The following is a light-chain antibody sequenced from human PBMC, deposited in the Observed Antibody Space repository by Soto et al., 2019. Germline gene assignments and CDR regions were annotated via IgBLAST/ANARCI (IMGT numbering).Light chain of an antibody. CDR3: QQYDNWPPWWS. Sequence: EVVMKQSPAILSLSPGERATLSCRASQSISSNLAWYQQKPGQAPRLLIHGASARATAIPARFSGSGSGTEFTLTISSLQSEDFAVYYCQQYDNWPPWWSFGQGTKVELK. J-gene: IGKJ1*01. CDR1: QSISSN. CDR2: GAS. V-gene: IGKV3-15*01.